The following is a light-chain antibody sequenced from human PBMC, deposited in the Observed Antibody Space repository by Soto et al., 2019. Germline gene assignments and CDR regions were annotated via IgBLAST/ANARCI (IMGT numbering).Light chain of an antibody. CDR2: DAS. V-gene: IGKV3-11*01. CDR3: QQRQYWPPTT. CDR1: QSFRGL. Sequence: EVVLTQSPVTLSLSPGERATLSCRASQSFRGLLAWYQQKPGQAPRLLIYDASNRATGVPARFSGSGSGTDFTLTISSLEPEDCAIYYCQQRQYWPPTTFGQGTRLEIK. J-gene: IGKJ5*01.